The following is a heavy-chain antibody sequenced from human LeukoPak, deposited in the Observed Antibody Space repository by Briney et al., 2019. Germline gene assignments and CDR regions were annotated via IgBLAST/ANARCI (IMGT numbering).Heavy chain of an antibody. J-gene: IGHJ3*02. V-gene: IGHV4-39*01. D-gene: IGHD1-26*01. Sequence: SETLSLTCTVSGGSISSSSYYWGWIRQPPGKGLEWIGSIYYSGSTYYNPSLKSRVTISVDTSKNQFSLKLSSVTAADTAVYYCASVGSSPDAFDIWGQGTMVTVSS. CDR2: IYYSGST. CDR3: ASVGSSPDAFDI. CDR1: GGSISSSSYY.